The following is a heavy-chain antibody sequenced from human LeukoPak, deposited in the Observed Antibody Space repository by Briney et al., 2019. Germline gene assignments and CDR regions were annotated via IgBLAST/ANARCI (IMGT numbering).Heavy chain of an antibody. CDR3: AKGVRFSVVVPAPH. CDR2: ISYDGSNK. Sequence: GGSLRLSCAASGFTFSSYGMHWVRQAPGKGLEWVAVISYDGSNKYYADSVKGRFTISRDNSKNTLYLQMNSLRAEDTAVYYCAKGVRFSVVVPAPHWGQGTLVTVSS. J-gene: IGHJ4*02. V-gene: IGHV3-30*18. CDR1: GFTFSSYG. D-gene: IGHD2-2*01.